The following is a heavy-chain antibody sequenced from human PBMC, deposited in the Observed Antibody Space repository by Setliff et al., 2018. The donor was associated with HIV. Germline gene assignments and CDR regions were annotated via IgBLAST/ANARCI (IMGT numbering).Heavy chain of an antibody. CDR1: GGTFRSHE. D-gene: IGHD6-6*01. J-gene: IGHJ5*02. CDR2: IVPILNTG. CDR3: AREGSSSSWFDP. V-gene: IGHV1-69*13. Sequence: SVKVSCKASGGTFRSHEISWVRQAPGQGLEWMGGIVPILNTGNYAPKFQGRVTITADESTTTAYMELSSLTSEDTAVYYCAREGSSSSWFDPWGQGTLVTVSS.